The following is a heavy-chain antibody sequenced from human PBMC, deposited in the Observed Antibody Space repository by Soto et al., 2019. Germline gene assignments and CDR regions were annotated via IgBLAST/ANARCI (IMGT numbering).Heavy chain of an antibody. CDR1: GYTFTSHY. CDR3: ASGIIVVVPAAIRYYYYYYMDV. J-gene: IGHJ6*03. Sequence: ASVKVSCKASGYTFTSHYMHWVRQAPGQGLEWMGIINPSGGSTSYAQKFQGRVTMTRDTSTSTVYMELSSLRSEDTAVYYCASGIIVVVPAAIRYYYYYYMDVWGKGTTVTVS. V-gene: IGHV1-46*03. D-gene: IGHD2-2*01. CDR2: INPSGGST.